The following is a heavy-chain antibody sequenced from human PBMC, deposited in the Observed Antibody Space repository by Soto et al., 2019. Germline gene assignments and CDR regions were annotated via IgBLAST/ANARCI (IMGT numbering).Heavy chain of an antibody. V-gene: IGHV4-39*07. CDR1: GESISSSSYY. CDR3: ARALVVTANAPNYYGMDV. D-gene: IGHD2-21*02. J-gene: IGHJ6*02. CDR2: IYYSGRT. Sequence: SETLSLTCIVSGESISSSSYYWGWIRQPPGKGLEWIGSIYYSGRTYYNPSFKSRVTISVDTSKNQFSLKLSSVTAADTAVYYCARALVVTANAPNYYGMDVWGQGTTVTVSS.